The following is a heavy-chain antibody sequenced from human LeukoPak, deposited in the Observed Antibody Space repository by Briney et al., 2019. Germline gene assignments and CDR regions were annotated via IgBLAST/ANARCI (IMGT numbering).Heavy chain of an antibody. Sequence: GESLKISCKGSGNSFTSYWISWVRQMPGKGLEWMGRIDPSDSYTDYSPSFQGHATISADMSISTAYLQWSSLKASDTAMYYCARRDGSTYGFDYWGQGTLVTVSS. D-gene: IGHD5-18*01. CDR3: ARRDGSTYGFDY. CDR1: GNSFTSYW. CDR2: IDPSDSYT. J-gene: IGHJ4*02. V-gene: IGHV5-10-1*01.